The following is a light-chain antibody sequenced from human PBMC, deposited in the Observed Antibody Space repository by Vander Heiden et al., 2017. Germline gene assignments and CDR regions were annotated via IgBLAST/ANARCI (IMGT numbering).Light chain of an antibody. J-gene: IGLJ3*02. CDR2: RTN. CDR3: VLYMDSGISV. V-gene: IGLV8-61*01. Sequence: QTVVTQEPSFSVSPGGTVTLTCGLPYAPVSTSHYPSWYQQTPGQAPRTLIYRTNSRSFGVPDRFSGSILGNKAALTITGAQADDESDYYCVLYMDSGISVFGGGTKLTVL. CDR1: YAPVSTSHY.